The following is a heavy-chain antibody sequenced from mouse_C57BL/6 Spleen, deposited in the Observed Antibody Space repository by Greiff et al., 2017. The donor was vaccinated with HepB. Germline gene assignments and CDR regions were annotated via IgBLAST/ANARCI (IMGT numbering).Heavy chain of an antibody. D-gene: IGHD2-9*01. CDR3: ARPTMVKGYAMDY. V-gene: IGHV1-69*01. CDR2: IDPSDSYT. J-gene: IGHJ4*01. CDR1: GYTFTSYW. Sequence: VQLQQPGAELVMPGASVKLSCKASGYTFTSYWMHWVKQRPGQGLEWIGEIDPSDSYTNYNQKFKGKSTLTVDKSSSTAYMQLSSLTSEDSAVYYCARPTMVKGYAMDYWGQGTSVTVSS.